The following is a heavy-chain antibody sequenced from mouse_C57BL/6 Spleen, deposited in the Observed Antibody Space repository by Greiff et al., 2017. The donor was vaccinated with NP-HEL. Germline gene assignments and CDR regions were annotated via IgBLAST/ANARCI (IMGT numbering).Heavy chain of an antibody. CDR2: ISSGGSYT. J-gene: IGHJ3*01. CDR1: GFTFSSYG. D-gene: IGHD2-3*01. V-gene: IGHV5-6*02. Sequence: EVKLVESGGDLVKPGGSLKLSCAASGFTFSSYGLSWVRQTPDKRLEWVATISSGGSYTYYPDSVKGRFTISRDNAKNTLYLQMSSLKSEDTAMYYCARRKDDGYPAWFAYWGQGTLVTVSA. CDR3: ARRKDDGYPAWFAY.